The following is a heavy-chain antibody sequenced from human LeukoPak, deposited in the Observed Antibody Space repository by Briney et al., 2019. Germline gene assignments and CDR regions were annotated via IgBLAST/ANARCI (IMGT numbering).Heavy chain of an antibody. CDR1: GGSISSGSYY. CDR2: IYYSGST. Sequence: SETLSLTCTVSGGSISSGSYYWSWIRQPAGKGLEWIGRIYYSGSTNYNPSLKSRVTISVDTSKNQFSLKLSSVTAADTAVYYCARAGSSIYCSSTSCYTIDYWGQGTLVTVSS. D-gene: IGHD2-2*01. J-gene: IGHJ4*02. CDR3: ARAGSSIYCSSTSCYTIDY. V-gene: IGHV4-61*10.